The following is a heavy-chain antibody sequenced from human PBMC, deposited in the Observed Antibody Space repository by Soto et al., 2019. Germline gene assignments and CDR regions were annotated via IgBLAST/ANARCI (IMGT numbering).Heavy chain of an antibody. J-gene: IGHJ4*02. D-gene: IGHD1-20*01. CDR2: IIPIFGTA. Sequence: GASVKVSCKASGGTFSSYAISWVRQAPGQGLEWMGGIIPIFGTANYAQKLQGRVTITADESTSTAYMELSSLRSEDTAVYYCARVITGTISGFDYWGQGTLVTVSS. CDR1: GGTFSSYA. V-gene: IGHV1-69*13. CDR3: ARVITGTISGFDY.